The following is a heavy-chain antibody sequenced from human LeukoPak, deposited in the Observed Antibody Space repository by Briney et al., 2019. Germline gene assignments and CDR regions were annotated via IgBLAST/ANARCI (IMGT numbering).Heavy chain of an antibody. J-gene: IGHJ4*02. CDR2: INHSGST. CDR3: ARGPGKRSYYYDSSGYSFDY. Sequence: SETLSLTCAVYGGSFSGYYWSWIRQPPGKGLEWIGEINHSGSTNYNPSLKSRVTISVDTSKNQFSLKLSSVTAADTAVYYCARGPGKRSYYYDSSGYSFDYWGQGTLVTVSS. CDR1: GGSFSGYY. V-gene: IGHV4-34*01. D-gene: IGHD3-22*01.